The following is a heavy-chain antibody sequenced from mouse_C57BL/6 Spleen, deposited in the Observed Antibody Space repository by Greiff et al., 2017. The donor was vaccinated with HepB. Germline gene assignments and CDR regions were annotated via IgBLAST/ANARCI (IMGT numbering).Heavy chain of an antibody. J-gene: IGHJ1*03. CDR3: ARGITTVVDGYFDV. Sequence: QVQLQQPGAELVKPGASVKLSCKASGYTFTSYWMQWVKQRPGQGLEWIGEIDPSDSYTNYNQKFKGKATLTVDTSSSTAYMQLSSLTSEDSAVYYCARGITTVVDGYFDVWGTGTTVTVSS. D-gene: IGHD1-1*01. CDR2: IDPSDSYT. V-gene: IGHV1-50*01. CDR1: GYTFTSYW.